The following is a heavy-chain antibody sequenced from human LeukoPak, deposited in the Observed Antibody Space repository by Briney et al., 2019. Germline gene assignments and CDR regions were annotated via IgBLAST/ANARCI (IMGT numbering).Heavy chain of an antibody. V-gene: IGHV3-23*01. Sequence: QPGGSLRLSCAASGFTFSSYAMSWVRQAPGKGLEWVSAISGSGGSTYYADSVKGRFTISRGNSKNTLYLQMNSLRAEDTAVYYCAKKKGSGYYYAFDYWGQGTLVTVSS. J-gene: IGHJ4*02. CDR2: ISGSGGST. CDR1: GFTFSSYA. D-gene: IGHD3-22*01. CDR3: AKKKGSGYYYAFDY.